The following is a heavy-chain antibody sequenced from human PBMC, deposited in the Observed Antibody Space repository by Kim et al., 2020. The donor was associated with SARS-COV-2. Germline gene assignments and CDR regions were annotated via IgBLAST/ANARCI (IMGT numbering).Heavy chain of an antibody. CDR1: GGSFSGYY. D-gene: IGHD3-10*01. V-gene: IGHV4-34*01. CDR3: ARGPGHHHYYGSGSYYKNAFDI. J-gene: IGHJ3*02. CDR2: INHSGST. Sequence: SETLSLTCAVYGGSFSGYYWSWIRQPPGKGLEWIGEINHSGSTNYNPSLKSRVTISVDTSKNQFSLKLSSVTAADTAVYYCARGPGHHHYYGSGSYYKNAFDIWGQGTMVTVSS.